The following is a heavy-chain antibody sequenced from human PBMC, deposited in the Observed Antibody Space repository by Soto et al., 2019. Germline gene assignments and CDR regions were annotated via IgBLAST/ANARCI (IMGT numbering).Heavy chain of an antibody. J-gene: IGHJ4*02. CDR1: GYTFTSYG. V-gene: IGHV1-18*01. CDR2: ISAYNGNT. D-gene: IGHD3-9*01. CDR3: AREIYYDILTGTKPDY. Sequence: QVQLVQSGAEVKKPGASVKVSCKASGYTFTSYGISWVRQAPGQGLEWMGWISAYNGNTNYAQKLQGRVTMTTDTSTSTGYMELRSLRSDDTAVYYCAREIYYDILTGTKPDYWGQGTLVTVSS.